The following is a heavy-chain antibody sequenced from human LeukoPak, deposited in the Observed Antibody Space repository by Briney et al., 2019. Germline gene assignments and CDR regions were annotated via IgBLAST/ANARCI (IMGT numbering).Heavy chain of an antibody. CDR2: THYSGST. V-gene: IGHV4-59*01. Sequence: PSETLSLTCSVSGGSINSYYWYWIRQPPGKGLEWIGYTHYSGSTNYNPSLKSRVTISADTSKNHFSLKLSSVTAADTAVYYCARGLGGYARAAFDIWGQGTMVTVSS. J-gene: IGHJ3*02. CDR1: GGSINSYY. CDR3: ARGLGGYARAAFDI. D-gene: IGHD6-25*01.